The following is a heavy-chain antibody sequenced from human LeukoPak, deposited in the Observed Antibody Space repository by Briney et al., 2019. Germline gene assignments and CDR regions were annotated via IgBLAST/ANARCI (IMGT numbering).Heavy chain of an antibody. CDR1: GFTFSSYG. J-gene: IGHJ4*02. CDR2: IRYDGSNK. V-gene: IGHV3-30*02. D-gene: IGHD4-17*01. Sequence: GGSLRLSCAASGFTFSSYGMHWVRQAPGKGLEWVAFIRYDGSNKYYADSVKGRFTISRDNSKNTLYLQMNSLRAEDTAVYYCSREGADYGDYESYSYWGQGTLVTVSS. CDR3: SREGADYGDYESYSY.